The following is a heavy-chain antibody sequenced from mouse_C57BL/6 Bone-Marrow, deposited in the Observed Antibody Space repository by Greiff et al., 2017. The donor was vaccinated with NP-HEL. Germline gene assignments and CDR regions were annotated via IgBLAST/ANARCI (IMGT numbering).Heavy chain of an antibody. D-gene: IGHD2-4*01. CDR3: TTSYDYDGYYIDY. V-gene: IGHV14-4*01. Sequence: VQLQQSGAELVRPGASVKLSCTASGFNIKDYYMHWVKQRPEQGLEWIGWIDPENGDTEYASKFQGKATITADTSSNTAYLQRSSLTSEDTAVYYGTTSYDYDGYYIDYWGQGTTLTVSS. J-gene: IGHJ2*01. CDR2: IDPENGDT. CDR1: GFNIKDYY.